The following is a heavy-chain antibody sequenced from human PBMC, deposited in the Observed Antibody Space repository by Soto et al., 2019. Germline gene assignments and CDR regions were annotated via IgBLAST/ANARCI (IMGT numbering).Heavy chain of an antibody. CDR3: SRGPAVDKQYFYF. Sequence: SETLSLTCTVSGGSVSSGSYYWTWIRQPPGKGLEWTGYIYSSGSTKYNPSLNGRLTMSADTSRNQFSLKLSSVTAADTAVYFCSRGPAVDKQYFYFWGQGTLVTVSS. CDR1: GGSVSSGSYY. J-gene: IGHJ4*02. V-gene: IGHV4-61*01. CDR2: IYSSGST. D-gene: IGHD5-12*01.